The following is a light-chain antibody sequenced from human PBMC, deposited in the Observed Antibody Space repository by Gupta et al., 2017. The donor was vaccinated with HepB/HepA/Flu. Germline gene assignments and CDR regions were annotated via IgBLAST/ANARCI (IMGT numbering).Light chain of an antibody. CDR3: VLYMPSGIWV. V-gene: IGLV8-61*01. CDR2: NTN. CDR1: SGSVSTSYY. Sequence: QTVVPQEPSFSVSPGGTVTLTCGLSSGSVSTSYYPSWYQQTPGQAPRTLIYNTNSRSSGVPDRFSGSILGNKAVLTITGAQADDESDYYCVLYMPSGIWVFGGGTKLTVL. J-gene: IGLJ3*02.